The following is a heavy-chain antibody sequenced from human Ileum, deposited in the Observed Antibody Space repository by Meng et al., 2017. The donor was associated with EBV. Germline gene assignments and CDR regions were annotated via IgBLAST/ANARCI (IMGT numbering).Heavy chain of an antibody. CDR1: VASLRSSGYY. V-gene: IGHV4-39*01. Sequence: EMRASVAGLVKPAETFCVTCTCSVASLRSSGYYLGWSRKPPGKGLEWIGSVYYSGSTYYNRSIKSRVTISVDTSKNQFSLKLSSVTAADTAVYDCARSIVVVPAAIYYWGQGTLVTVSS. CDR2: VYYSGST. J-gene: IGHJ4*02. CDR3: ARSIVVVPAAIYY. D-gene: IGHD2-2*01.